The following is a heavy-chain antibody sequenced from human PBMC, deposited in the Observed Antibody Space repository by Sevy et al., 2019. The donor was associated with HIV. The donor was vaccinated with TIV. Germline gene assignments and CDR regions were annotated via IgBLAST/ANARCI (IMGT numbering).Heavy chain of an antibody. V-gene: IGHV3-48*03. CDR2: ISNSGTNI. CDR3: ARDLPPSATTVAHFDY. J-gene: IGHJ4*02. Sequence: GGSLRLSCAASGFRFSSYEMNWVRQAPGKGLEWVASISNSGTNIYYSDSVRGRFTISRDTAKNSRYLQMNSLRAEDTAVYYCARDLPPSATTVAHFDYWGQGTLVTVSS. CDR1: GFRFSSYE. D-gene: IGHD4-17*01.